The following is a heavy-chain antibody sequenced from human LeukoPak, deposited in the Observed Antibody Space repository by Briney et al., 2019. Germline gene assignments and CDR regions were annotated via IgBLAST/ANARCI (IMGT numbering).Heavy chain of an antibody. CDR1: GGSFSGYY. J-gene: IGHJ4*02. V-gene: IGHV4-34*01. CDR2: INHSGST. Sequence: SETLSLTCAVSGGSFSGYYWSWIRQPPGKGLEWIGEINHSGSTNYNPSLKSRVTISVDTSKNQFSLKLSSVTAADTAVYYCARSSGPMVRGVKFFGYWGQGTLVTVSS. CDR3: ARSSGPMVRGVKFFGY. D-gene: IGHD3-10*01.